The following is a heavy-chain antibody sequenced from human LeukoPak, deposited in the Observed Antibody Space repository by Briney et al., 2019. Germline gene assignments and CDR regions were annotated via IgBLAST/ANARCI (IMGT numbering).Heavy chain of an antibody. CDR1: GFTFSGYS. V-gene: IGHV3-21*01. CDR2: ISTTGTYI. J-gene: IGHJ4*02. Sequence: PGGSLRLSCAASGFTFSGYSMNWVRQAPGKGLEWVSSISTTGTYIYYADSVKGRFTISRDDAKNSLYLQMHSLRAEDTAVYYCAKVRDFDYWGQGTLVTVSS. CDR3: AKVRDFDY.